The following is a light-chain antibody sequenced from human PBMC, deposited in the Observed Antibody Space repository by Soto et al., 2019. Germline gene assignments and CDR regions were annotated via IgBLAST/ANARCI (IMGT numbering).Light chain of an antibody. V-gene: IGKV1-5*03. CDR1: QSISGW. CDR2: EAS. Sequence: DIQITQSPSTLSASVGDRVTITCRASQSISGWLAWYQQKPGKAPTLLIREASSLETGVPSRFSGSGSGTEFTLTISSLQPDDFATYYCQEYNSYWTFGQGTKVDIK. CDR3: QEYNSYWT. J-gene: IGKJ1*01.